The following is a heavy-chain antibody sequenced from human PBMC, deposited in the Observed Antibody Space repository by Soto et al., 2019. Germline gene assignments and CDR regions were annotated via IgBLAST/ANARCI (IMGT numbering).Heavy chain of an antibody. CDR2: INPKRGGT. J-gene: IGHJ6*02. CDR1: GYIFTDYH. CDR3: ARGDSTDCSNGVCSFFYNHDMDV. D-gene: IGHD2-8*01. Sequence: ASVQVSCEASGYIFTDYHIHWVRQAPGQGLECLGRINPKRGGTSTAQKFQGWVTMTTDTSISTASMELTRLTSDDTAIYYCARGDSTDCSNGVCSFFYNHDMDVWGQGTTVTVSS. V-gene: IGHV1-2*04.